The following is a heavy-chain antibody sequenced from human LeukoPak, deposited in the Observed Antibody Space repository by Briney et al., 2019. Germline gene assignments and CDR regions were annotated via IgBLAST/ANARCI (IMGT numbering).Heavy chain of an antibody. CDR1: GFTFSSYA. CDR3: AKDTYSSGWYFDYCYYYGMDV. V-gene: IGHV3-23*01. D-gene: IGHD6-19*01. Sequence: GGSLRLSCAASGFTFSSYAMSWVRQAPGKGLEWVSAISGSGGSTYYADSVKGRFTISRDNSKNTLYLQMNSLRAEDTAVYYCAKDTYSSGWYFDYCYYYGMDVWGQGTTVTVSS. CDR2: ISGSGGST. J-gene: IGHJ6*02.